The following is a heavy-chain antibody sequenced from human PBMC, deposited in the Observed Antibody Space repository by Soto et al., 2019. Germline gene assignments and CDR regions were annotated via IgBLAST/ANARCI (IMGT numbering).Heavy chain of an antibody. CDR3: ARVPLYIYGPSGAFDI. J-gene: IGHJ3*02. Sequence: GGSLRLSCAASAFTFSSYWMSWVRQAPGKGLEWVANIKQDGSEKYYVDSVKGRFTISRDNAKNSLYLQMKSLRAEDTAVYYCARVPLYIYGPSGAFDIWGQGTMVTVSS. D-gene: IGHD5-18*01. V-gene: IGHV3-7*01. CDR2: IKQDGSEK. CDR1: AFTFSSYW.